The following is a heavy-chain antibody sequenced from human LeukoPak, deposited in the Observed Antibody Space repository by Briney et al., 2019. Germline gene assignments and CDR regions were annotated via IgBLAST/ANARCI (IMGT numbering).Heavy chain of an antibody. D-gene: IGHD3-16*01. CDR1: GFTFSSYS. CDR2: IISSSSTI. Sequence: GGSLRLSCAASGFTFSSYSMNWVRQAPGKGLEWVSYIISSSSTIYYADSVKGRFTISRDNAKNSLYLQMNSLRAEDTAVYYCARGFGLKDYWGQGTLVTVSS. CDR3: ARGFGLKDY. J-gene: IGHJ4*02. V-gene: IGHV3-48*01.